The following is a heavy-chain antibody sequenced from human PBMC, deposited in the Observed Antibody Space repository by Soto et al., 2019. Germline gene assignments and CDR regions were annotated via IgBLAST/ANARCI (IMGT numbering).Heavy chain of an antibody. Sequence: ASVKVSCKASGYTFTSYAMHWVRQAPGQRLEWMGWINTGNGNTKYSQKFQGRVTITRDTSVSTAYMELSSLRSEDTAVYYCARELLWFGEPENNWFDPWGQGTLVTVSS. V-gene: IGHV1-3*04. CDR2: INTGNGNT. J-gene: IGHJ5*02. CDR3: ARELLWFGEPENNWFDP. CDR1: GYTFTSYA. D-gene: IGHD3-10*01.